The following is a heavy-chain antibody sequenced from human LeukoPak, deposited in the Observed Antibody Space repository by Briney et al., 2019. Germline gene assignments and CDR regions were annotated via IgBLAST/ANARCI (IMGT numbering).Heavy chain of an antibody. Sequence: PGGSLRLSCAASGFSFGRYSMNWVRQVPGKGLEWVSSISATSGYIYYADSVKGRFTISRDNAKNSLYLQVNSLRAEDTALYYCARENGYSYGYEVDCWGRGTLVTVSS. CDR2: ISATSGYI. J-gene: IGHJ4*02. CDR3: ARENGYSYGYEVDC. V-gene: IGHV3-21*01. CDR1: GFSFGRYS. D-gene: IGHD5-18*01.